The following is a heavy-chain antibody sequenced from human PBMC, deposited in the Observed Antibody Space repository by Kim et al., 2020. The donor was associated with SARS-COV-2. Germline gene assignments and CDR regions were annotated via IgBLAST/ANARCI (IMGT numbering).Heavy chain of an antibody. D-gene: IGHD6-13*01. J-gene: IGHJ3*02. Sequence: LQGRVTMTTDTSTSTAYMELRSLRSDDTAVYYCARDPLSSSWRRYDAFDIWGQGTMVTVSS. CDR3: ARDPLSSSWRRYDAFDI. V-gene: IGHV1-18*01.